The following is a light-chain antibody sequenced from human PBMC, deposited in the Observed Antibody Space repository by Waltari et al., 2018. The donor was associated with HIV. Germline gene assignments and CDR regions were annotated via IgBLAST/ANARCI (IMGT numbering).Light chain of an antibody. Sequence: QAGLTQPPSMSKGLRQTATLTCTGNRNNVGNQGAAWLQQHQGHPPKLLSYRNNTRPSGISGTFSASRSGNTASLTITGLQPEDEADYYCSAWDTSLSAWVFGGGTKLTVL. CDR1: RNNVGNQG. CDR2: RNN. J-gene: IGLJ3*02. V-gene: IGLV10-54*01. CDR3: SAWDTSLSAWV.